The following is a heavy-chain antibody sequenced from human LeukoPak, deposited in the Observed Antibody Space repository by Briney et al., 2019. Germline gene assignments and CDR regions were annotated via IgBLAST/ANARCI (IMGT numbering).Heavy chain of an antibody. CDR3: ASSAARRRWLQPGFFDY. Sequence: GASVKVSCKASGCTFTSYYMHWVRQAPGQGLEWMGIINPSGGSTSYAQKFQGRVTMTRNTSISTAYMELSSLRSEGTAVYYCASSAARRRWLQPGFFDYWGQGTLVTVSS. D-gene: IGHD5-24*01. V-gene: IGHV1-46*01. CDR2: INPSGGST. J-gene: IGHJ4*02. CDR1: GCTFTSYY.